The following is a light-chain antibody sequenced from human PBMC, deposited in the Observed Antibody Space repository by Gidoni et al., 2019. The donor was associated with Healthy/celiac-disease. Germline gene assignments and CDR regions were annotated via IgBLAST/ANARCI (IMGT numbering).Light chain of an antibody. CDR1: QGISSY. CDR2: AAS. Sequence: DIQLTQSPSFLSASGGDRVTITCRASQGISSYLAWYQQKPGKAPKLLIYAASTLQSGVPSRFSGSGSGTEFTLTISSLQPEDFATYYRQQLNSYPYTFGQGTKLEIK. CDR3: QQLNSYPYT. V-gene: IGKV1-9*01. J-gene: IGKJ2*01.